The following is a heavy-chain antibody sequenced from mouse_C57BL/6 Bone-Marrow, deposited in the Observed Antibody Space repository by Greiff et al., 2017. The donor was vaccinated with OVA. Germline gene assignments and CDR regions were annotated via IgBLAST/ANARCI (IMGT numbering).Heavy chain of an antibody. V-gene: IGHV1-52*01. J-gene: IGHJ1*03. CDR1: GYTFTSYW. Sequence: VKQSCKASGYTFTSYWMHWVKQRPIQGLEWIGNIDPSDSETHYNQKFKDKATLTVDKSSSTAYMQLSSLTSEDSAVYYCARRRDYYYGSSLYWYFDVWGTGTTVTVSS. CDR3: ARRRDYYYGSSLYWYFDV. D-gene: IGHD1-1*01. CDR2: IDPSDSET.